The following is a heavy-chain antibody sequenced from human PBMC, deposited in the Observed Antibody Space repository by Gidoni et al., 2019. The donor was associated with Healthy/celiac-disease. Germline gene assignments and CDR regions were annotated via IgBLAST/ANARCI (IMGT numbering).Heavy chain of an antibody. V-gene: IGHV3-30*18. CDR3: AKDLLQREIWYYYGMDV. J-gene: IGHJ6*02. CDR1: GFTFSSYG. CDR2: ISYDGSNK. Sequence: QVQLVESGGGVVQPGRSLRLSCAASGFTFSSYGMHWVRQAPGKGLEWVAVISYDGSNKYYADSVKGRFTISRDNSKNTLYLQMNSLRAEDTAVYYCAKDLLQREIWYYYGMDVWGQGTTVTVSS. D-gene: IGHD1-26*01.